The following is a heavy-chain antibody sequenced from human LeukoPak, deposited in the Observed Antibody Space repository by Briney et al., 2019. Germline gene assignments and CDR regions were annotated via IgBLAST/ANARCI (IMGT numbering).Heavy chain of an antibody. V-gene: IGHV4-59*01. D-gene: IGHD6-13*01. CDR3: ARAVSWTDYYYYMDV. CDR2: IYYSGST. Sequence: PSETLSLTCTVSGGSISSYYWSWIRQPPGKGLERIGYIYYSGSTNYNPSLKSRVTISVDTSKNQFSLKLSSVTAADTAVYYCARAVSWTDYYYYMDVWGKGTTVTVSS. J-gene: IGHJ6*03. CDR1: GGSISSYY.